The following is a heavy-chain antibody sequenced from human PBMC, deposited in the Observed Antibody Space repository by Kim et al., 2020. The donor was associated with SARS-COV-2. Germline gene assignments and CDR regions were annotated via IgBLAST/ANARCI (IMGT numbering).Heavy chain of an antibody. CDR1: GFTFSDYY. V-gene: IGHV3-11*04. CDR3: AGGWDYGDYYYFDY. Sequence: GGSLRLSCAASGFTFSDYYMSWIRQAPGKGLEWVSYISSSGSTIYYADSVKGRFTISRDNAKNSLYLQMNSLRAEDTAVYYCAGGWDYGDYYYFDYWGQGTLVTVSS. D-gene: IGHD4-17*01. J-gene: IGHJ4*02. CDR2: ISSSGSTI.